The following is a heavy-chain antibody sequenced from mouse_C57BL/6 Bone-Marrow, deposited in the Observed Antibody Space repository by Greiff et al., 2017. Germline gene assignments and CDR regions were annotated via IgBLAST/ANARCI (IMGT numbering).Heavy chain of an antibody. CDR1: GFNIKDDY. J-gene: IGHJ3*01. Sequence: EVQLQQSGAELVRPGASVKLSCTASGFNIKDDYMHWVKQRPEQGLEWIGWIDPENGDTEYASKFQGKATITADPSSNTAYLQLSSLTSEDTAVYYCTPAYYGRTWFAYWGQGTLVTVSA. D-gene: IGHD1-1*01. CDR3: TPAYYGRTWFAY. CDR2: IDPENGDT. V-gene: IGHV14-4*01.